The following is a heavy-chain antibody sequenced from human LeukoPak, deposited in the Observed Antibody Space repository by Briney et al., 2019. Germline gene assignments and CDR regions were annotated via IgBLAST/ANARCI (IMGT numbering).Heavy chain of an antibody. V-gene: IGHV1-46*01. Sequence: ASVKVSCKASGYTFTNNYIHWVRQAPGQGLEWMGVINPNGGSRSYAQKFQVTVTLTSDTSTSTVYLDLGSLRSEDTAVYYCARDRGSSYWSMDTWGQGTLVTVSS. J-gene: IGHJ5*02. CDR2: INPNGGSR. CDR3: ARDRGSSYWSMDT. CDR1: GYTFTNNY. D-gene: IGHD2-2*01.